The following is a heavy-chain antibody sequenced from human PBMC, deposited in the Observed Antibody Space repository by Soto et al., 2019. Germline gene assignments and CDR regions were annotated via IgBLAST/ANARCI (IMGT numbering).Heavy chain of an antibody. CDR3: ARSGGDYRPFDS. Sequence: EVQLVESGGGLVQPGGSLRLSCAASGFSFSNSEMNWIRQAPGKGLEWVSHMTGSGSAIYYADSVKGRFTISRDNAKNSLYLQLNSLRAEDTALYYCARSGGDYRPFDSWGQGTLVTVSS. V-gene: IGHV3-48*03. CDR1: GFSFSNSE. J-gene: IGHJ4*02. D-gene: IGHD2-21*01. CDR2: MTGSGSAI.